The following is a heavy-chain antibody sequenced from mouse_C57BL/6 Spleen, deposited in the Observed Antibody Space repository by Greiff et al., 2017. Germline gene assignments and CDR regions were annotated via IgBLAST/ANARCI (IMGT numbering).Heavy chain of an antibody. Sequence: EVMLVESGGGLVKPGGSLKLSCAASGFTFSSYAMSWVRQTPEKRLEWVATISDGGSYTYYPDNVKGRFTISRDNAKNNLYLQMSHLKSEDTAMYYCARDDYDDLPRFAYWGQGTLVTVSA. CDR3: ARDDYDDLPRFAY. D-gene: IGHD2-4*01. V-gene: IGHV5-4*01. CDR2: ISDGGSYT. J-gene: IGHJ3*01. CDR1: GFTFSSYA.